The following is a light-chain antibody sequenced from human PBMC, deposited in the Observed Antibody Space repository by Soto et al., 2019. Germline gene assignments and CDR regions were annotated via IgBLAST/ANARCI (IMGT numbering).Light chain of an antibody. V-gene: IGKV3D-15*01. CDR2: GAS. J-gene: IGKJ5*01. Sequence: EIVMTQSRATLSVSPGERATLSCRASQSVSSNLAWYQQKPGQAPRLLISGASNRATGIPARFSGSGSGTDFTLTISRLEPEDSAVYFCQQYTGPPTTFGQGTRLEIK. CDR1: QSVSSN. CDR3: QQYTGPPTT.